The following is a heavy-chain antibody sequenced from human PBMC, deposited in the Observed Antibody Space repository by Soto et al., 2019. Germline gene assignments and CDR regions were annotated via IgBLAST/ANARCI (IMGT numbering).Heavy chain of an antibody. CDR2: IIPIFGTA. CDR1: GGTFSSYA. J-gene: IGHJ6*02. V-gene: IGHV1-69*13. CDR3: ARDKVPVATIDYYYGMDV. Sequence: ASVKVSCKASGGTFSSYAISWVRQAPGQGLKWMGGIIPIFGTANYAQKFQGRVTITADESTSTAYMELSSLRSEDTAVYYCARDKVPVATIDYYYGMDVWGQGTTVTVSS. D-gene: IGHD5-12*01.